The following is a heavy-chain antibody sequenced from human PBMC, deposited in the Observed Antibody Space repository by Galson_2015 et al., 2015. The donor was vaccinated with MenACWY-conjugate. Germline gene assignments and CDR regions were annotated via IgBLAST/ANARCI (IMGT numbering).Heavy chain of an antibody. CDR3: AADRCQVRRGWLPY. CDR1: GYTLTDLS. D-gene: IGHD5-18*01. J-gene: IGHJ4*02. CDR2: FNPGDGKT. Sequence: SVKVSCKVSGYTLTDLSMYWVRQAPGKGLEWMGGFNPGDGKTIYAQRFQGRVTITEDTSTDTAYMELSSLRSEDTAVYYCAADRCQVRRGWLPYWGQGTLVTVSS. V-gene: IGHV1-24*01.